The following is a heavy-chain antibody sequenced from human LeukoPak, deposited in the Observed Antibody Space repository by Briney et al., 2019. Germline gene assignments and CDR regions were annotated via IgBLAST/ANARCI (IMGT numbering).Heavy chain of an antibody. V-gene: IGHV4-34*01. J-gene: IGHJ5*02. D-gene: IGHD6-19*01. CDR1: GGSFSGYY. CDR2: INHSGST. Sequence: SETLSLTCAVYGGSFSGYYWSWIRQPPGKGLEWIGEINHSGSTNYNPSLKSRVTISVDTSKNQFSLKLSSVTAADTAVYYCARAPAVAGTRVWFDPWGQGTLVTVSS. CDR3: ARAPAVAGTRVWFDP.